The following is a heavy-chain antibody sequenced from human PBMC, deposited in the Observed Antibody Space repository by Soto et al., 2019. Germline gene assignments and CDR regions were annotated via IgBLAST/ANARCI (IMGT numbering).Heavy chain of an antibody. Sequence: PSETLSLTCNMSGDSYSISTYSWSWIRQPPGKALQWIGFIYQSGVTSYNPSLASRVSISLDRSNNHCSLKLKSVTAADTAVYFCARMQYTSGLRFDPWGPGTLVTVSS. CDR1: GDSYSISTYS. V-gene: IGHV4-30-2*01. CDR3: ARMQYTSGLRFDP. D-gene: IGHD6-19*01. J-gene: IGHJ5*02. CDR2: IYQSGVT.